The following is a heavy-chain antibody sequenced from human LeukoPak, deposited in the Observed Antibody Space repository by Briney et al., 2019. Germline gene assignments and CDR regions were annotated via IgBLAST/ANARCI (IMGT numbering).Heavy chain of an antibody. CDR3: ARVCYYYYMDV. J-gene: IGHJ6*03. CDR2: INPNSGDT. Sequence: ASVKVSCKASGYSFTGYYIHWVRQAPGQGLEWMAWINPNSGDTNFAQKFQGRVTMTRDTSISTAYMELSRLRSDDTAVYYCARVCYYYYMDVWGKGTTVTVSS. CDR1: GYSFTGYY. V-gene: IGHV1-2*02.